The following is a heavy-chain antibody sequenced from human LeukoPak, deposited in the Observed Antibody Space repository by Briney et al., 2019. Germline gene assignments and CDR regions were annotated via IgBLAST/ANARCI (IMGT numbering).Heavy chain of an antibody. J-gene: IGHJ4*02. CDR1: GGTFSSYA. CDR2: IIPIFGTA. D-gene: IGHD3-22*01. CDR3: ARDMYYYDSSGYYTSHDY. V-gene: IGHV1-69*05. Sequence: SVKVSCKASGGTFSSYAISWVRQAPGQGLEWMGGIIPIFGTANYAQKFQGRVTITTDESTSTAYMELSSLRSEDTAVYYCARDMYYYDSSGYYTSHDYWGQGTLVTVSS.